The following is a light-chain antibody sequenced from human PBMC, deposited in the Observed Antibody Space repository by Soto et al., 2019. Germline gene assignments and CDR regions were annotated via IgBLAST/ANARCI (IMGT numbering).Light chain of an antibody. Sequence: EIVLTQSPAPLSLSPGERATLSCRASQSISSYLAWYQQKPGQAPRLLIYDASNRATGIPARFSGSGSGTDFTLTISSLELEDFAVYDCQQRSNWPRGTFGQGTKVEIK. J-gene: IGKJ1*01. V-gene: IGKV3-11*01. CDR3: QQRSNWPRGT. CDR2: DAS. CDR1: QSISSY.